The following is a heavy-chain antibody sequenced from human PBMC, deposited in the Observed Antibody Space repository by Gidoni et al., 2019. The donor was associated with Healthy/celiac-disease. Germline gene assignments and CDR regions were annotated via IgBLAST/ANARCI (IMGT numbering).Heavy chain of an antibody. CDR2: IYYSGST. Sequence: QLQLQESGPGLVKPSETLSLTCTVSGGSISSSSYYWGWIRQPPGKGLEWIGSIYYSGSTYYNPSLKSRVTISVDTSKNQFSVKLSAVTAADTAVYYCASPGPGGDYWGQGTLVTVSS. D-gene: IGHD3-10*01. CDR3: ASPGPGGDY. J-gene: IGHJ4*02. V-gene: IGHV4-39*01. CDR1: GGSISSSSYY.